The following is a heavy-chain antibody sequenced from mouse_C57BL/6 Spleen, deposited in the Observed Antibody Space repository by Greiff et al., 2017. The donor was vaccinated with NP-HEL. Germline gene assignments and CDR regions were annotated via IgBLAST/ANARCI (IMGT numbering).Heavy chain of an antibody. Sequence: QVQLQQPGAELVMPGASVKLSCKASGYTFTSYWMHWVKQRPGQGLEWIGEIDPSDSYTNYNQKFKGKSTLTVDKSSSTAYMQLSSLTSEDSAVDYCARKDYDYDKGYFDVWGTGTTVTVSS. V-gene: IGHV1-69*01. CDR2: IDPSDSYT. J-gene: IGHJ1*03. CDR3: ARKDYDYDKGYFDV. D-gene: IGHD2-4*01. CDR1: GYTFTSYW.